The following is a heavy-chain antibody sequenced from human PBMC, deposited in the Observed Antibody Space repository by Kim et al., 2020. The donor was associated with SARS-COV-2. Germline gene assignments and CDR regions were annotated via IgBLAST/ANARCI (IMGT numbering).Heavy chain of an antibody. J-gene: IGHJ4*02. CDR3: ARDDRGFGDIIDY. D-gene: IGHD3-10*01. Sequence: ASVKVSCKVSGYTLTELSMHWVRQAPGQGLEWMGWISAYNGNTNYAQKLQGRVTMTTDTSTSTAYMELRSLRSDDTAVYYCARDDRGFGDIIDYWGQGTLVTVSS. CDR2: ISAYNGNT. CDR1: GYTLTELS. V-gene: IGHV1-18*01.